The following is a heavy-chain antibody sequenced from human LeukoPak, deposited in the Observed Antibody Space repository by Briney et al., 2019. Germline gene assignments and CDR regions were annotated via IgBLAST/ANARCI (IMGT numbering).Heavy chain of an antibody. Sequence: GSLRLSCTASGFTFSSYWMSWVRQPPGKGLEWIGEIYHSGSTNYNPSLKSRVTISVDKSKNQFSLKLSSVTAADTAVYYCARISDSNYYDSSGYWPWGQGTLVTVSS. CDR3: ARISDSNYYDSSGYWP. CDR2: IYHSGST. D-gene: IGHD3-22*01. CDR1: GFTFSSYW. V-gene: IGHV4-4*02. J-gene: IGHJ5*02.